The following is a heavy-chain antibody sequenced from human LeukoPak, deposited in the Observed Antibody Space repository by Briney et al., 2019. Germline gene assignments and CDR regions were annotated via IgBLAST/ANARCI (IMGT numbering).Heavy chain of an antibody. CDR2: IYYSGST. D-gene: IGHD1-26*01. CDR3: ARARINGRFDY. V-gene: IGHV4-59*01. Sequence: SETLSLTCTVSGGPISSYYWNWIRQPPGKGLEWIGYIYYSGSTNYNPSLKSRVTISVDTSKNQFSLKLSSVTAADTAVYYCARARINGRFDYWGQGTLVTVSS. CDR1: GGPISSYY. J-gene: IGHJ4*02.